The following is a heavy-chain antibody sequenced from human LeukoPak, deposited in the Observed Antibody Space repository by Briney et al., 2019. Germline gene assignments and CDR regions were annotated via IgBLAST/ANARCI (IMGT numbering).Heavy chain of an antibody. J-gene: IGHJ4*02. CDR2: IGSSGSTI. CDR3: ARGHNFGRLHPFDY. D-gene: IGHD3-9*01. Sequence: QPGGSLRLPCAASGFTFSTYEMNWVRQAPGKGLEWVSYIGSSGSTIYYGDSVRGRFTISRDNSKNSLYLQMNSLRAEDTAVYYCARGHNFGRLHPFDYWGQGTLVTVSS. CDR1: GFTFSTYE. V-gene: IGHV3-48*03.